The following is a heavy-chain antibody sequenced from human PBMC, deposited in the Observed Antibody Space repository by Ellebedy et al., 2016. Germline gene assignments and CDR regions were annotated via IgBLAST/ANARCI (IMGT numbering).Heavy chain of an antibody. CDR1: GFTFSSYA. V-gene: IGHV3-23*01. CDR3: AKDLPVRSSSWYPDYYYGMDV. CDR2: ISGSGGST. J-gene: IGHJ6*02. Sequence: GESLKISXAASGFTFSSYAMSWVRQAPGKGLEWVSAISGSGGSTYYADSVKGRFTISRDNSKNTLYLQMNSLRAEDTAVYYCAKDLPVRSSSWYPDYYYGMDVWGQGTTVTVSS. D-gene: IGHD6-13*01.